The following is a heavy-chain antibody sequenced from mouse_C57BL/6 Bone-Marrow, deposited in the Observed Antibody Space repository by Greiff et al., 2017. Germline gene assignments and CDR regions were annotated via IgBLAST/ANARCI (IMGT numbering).Heavy chain of an antibody. Sequence: EVQLMESGGGLVKPGGSLKLSCAASGFTFSDYGMHWVRQAPEKGLEWVAYISSGSSTIYYADTVKGRFTISRDNAKNTLFLQMTSLRSEDTAMYYCALTAVNYAMDYWGQGTSVTVSS. D-gene: IGHD1-1*01. CDR3: ALTAVNYAMDY. J-gene: IGHJ4*01. CDR1: GFTFSDYG. CDR2: ISSGSSTI. V-gene: IGHV5-17*01.